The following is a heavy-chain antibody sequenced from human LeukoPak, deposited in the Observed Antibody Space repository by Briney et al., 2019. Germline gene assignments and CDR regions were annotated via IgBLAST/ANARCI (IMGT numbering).Heavy chain of an antibody. CDR1: GGSISSGGYY. CDR3: ARAPIFWSGYSWFDP. CDR2: IYHSGST. D-gene: IGHD3-3*01. Sequence: SETLSLTCAVSGGSISSGGYYWSWIRQPPGKGLEWIGYIYHSGSTYYNPSLKSRVTISVNRSKNQFSLKLSSLTAADTAVYYCARAPIFWSGYSWFDPWGQGTLVTVSS. V-gene: IGHV4-30-2*01. J-gene: IGHJ5*02.